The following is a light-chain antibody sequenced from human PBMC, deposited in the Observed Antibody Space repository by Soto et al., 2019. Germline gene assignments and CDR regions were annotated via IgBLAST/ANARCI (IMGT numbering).Light chain of an antibody. CDR2: DNN. CDR3: QSYDSSLSGYV. Sequence: QSVLTQPPSVSGAPGQRVTISCTGSSSNIGAGYDVHWYQQLPGTAPKPLIYDNNNRPSGVPDRFSGSKSGTSASLAITGLQAEDEADYYCQSYDSSLSGYVFGTGTKVTVL. V-gene: IGLV1-40*01. J-gene: IGLJ1*01. CDR1: SSNIGAGYD.